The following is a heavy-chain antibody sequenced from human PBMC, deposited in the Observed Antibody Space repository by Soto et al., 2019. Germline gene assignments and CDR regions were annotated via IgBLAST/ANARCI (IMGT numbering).Heavy chain of an antibody. CDR3: ARVSGHVYATLHGPFDY. J-gene: IGHJ4*02. Sequence: QVQLVESGGGVVQPGRSLRLSCAASEFTFNRHAMHWVRQAPGKGLEWVAVISHDGRFKYYADSVKGRFTISRDNSMNTLDLQMNSLRAEETAIYFCARVSGHVYATLHGPFDYWGQGTLVTVSS. CDR1: EFTFNRHA. D-gene: IGHD2-8*01. CDR2: ISHDGRFK. V-gene: IGHV3-30*04.